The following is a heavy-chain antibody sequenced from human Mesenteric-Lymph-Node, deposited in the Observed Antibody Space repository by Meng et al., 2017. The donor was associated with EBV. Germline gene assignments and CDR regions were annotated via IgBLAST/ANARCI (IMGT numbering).Heavy chain of an antibody. CDR3: ASLMVRGVIPDAFDI. CDR1: GGSIGSSYW. V-gene: IGHV4-4*02. Sequence: QVQLQESGPGCGKHLGTLSPPLAVSGGSIGSSYWWSWVRQPPGKGLEWIGEIYHSGGTNYNPSLKSRVTISVDKSKNQFSLKLSSVTAADTAVYYCASLMVRGVIPDAFDIWGQGTMVTVSS. J-gene: IGHJ3*02. D-gene: IGHD3-10*01. CDR2: IYHSGGT.